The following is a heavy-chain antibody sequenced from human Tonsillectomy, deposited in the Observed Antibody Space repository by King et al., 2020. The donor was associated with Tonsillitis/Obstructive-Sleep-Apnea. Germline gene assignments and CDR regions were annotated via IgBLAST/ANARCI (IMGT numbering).Heavy chain of an antibody. Sequence: QLQESGPGLVKPSETLSLTCTVSGGSITSYYWSWIRQPPGKGLEWLGYIYYSENTNYKPSLKSRVNISVETSKKQFSLKLSSVTAADTAVYYCARVLLKLRKVVAFYICGPGTMVTVSS. D-gene: IGHD2-21*01. V-gene: IGHV4-59*01. CDR2: IYYSENT. CDR3: ARVLLKLRKVVAFYI. CDR1: GGSITSYY. J-gene: IGHJ3*02.